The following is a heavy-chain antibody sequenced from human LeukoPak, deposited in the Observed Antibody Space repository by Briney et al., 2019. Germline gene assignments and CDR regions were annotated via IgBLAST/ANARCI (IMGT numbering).Heavy chain of an antibody. V-gene: IGHV4-39*01. CDR1: GASISGSDYF. J-gene: IGHJ4*02. Sequence: PSETLSLTCTVSGASISGSDYFWGWIRQPPGKGLEWIGSIYYSGSTYYSPSLKGRVTISVDTSRNQFSLKLNSVTAADTAVYYCARSSEYGDPFNYWGQGTLVTVSS. D-gene: IGHD4-17*01. CDR3: ARSSEYGDPFNY. CDR2: IYYSGST.